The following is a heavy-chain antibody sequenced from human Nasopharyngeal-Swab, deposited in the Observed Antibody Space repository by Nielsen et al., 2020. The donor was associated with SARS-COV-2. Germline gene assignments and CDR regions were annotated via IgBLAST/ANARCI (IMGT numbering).Heavy chain of an antibody. D-gene: IGHD1-7*01. V-gene: IGHV3-9*01. CDR1: GFTFDDYA. Sequence: SLKISCAASGFTFDDYAMHWVRQAPGKGLEWVSGISWNCGSIGYADSVKGRFTISRDNSKNSLYLQMNSLRTEDTALYYCARALHQYNWNYLYYWGQGTLVTVSS. J-gene: IGHJ4*02. CDR3: ARALHQYNWNYLYY. CDR2: ISWNCGSI.